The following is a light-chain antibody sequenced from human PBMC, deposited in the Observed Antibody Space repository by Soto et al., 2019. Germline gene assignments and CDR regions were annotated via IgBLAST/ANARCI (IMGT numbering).Light chain of an antibody. J-gene: IGKJ2*01. CDR1: QSIGSW. V-gene: IGKV1-5*01. CDR2: DAS. CDR3: QQYYSYST. Sequence: DVQMTQSPSTLSASVGDRVTISCRASQSIGSWLAWYQQKPGKAPKLQIFDASSLASGVPSRFSGSGSGTEFTLTISSLQPDDFGTYYCQQYYSYSTFGQGTKLEIK.